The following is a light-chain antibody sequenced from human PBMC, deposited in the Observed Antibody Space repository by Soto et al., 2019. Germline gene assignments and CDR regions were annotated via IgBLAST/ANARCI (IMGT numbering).Light chain of an antibody. J-gene: IGLJ3*02. CDR2: RNN. CDR1: SSNIGRNY. V-gene: IGLV1-47*01. CDR3: AAWDYSLSGYCV. Sequence: QSVLSQPPSASGTPGQRVTISCSGSSSNIGRNYVYWYQQVPGTAPKLLIFRNNQRPSGVPDRFSGSKSGTSASLAISGLRSEDEADYFCAAWDYSLSGYCVFGGGTKLTVL.